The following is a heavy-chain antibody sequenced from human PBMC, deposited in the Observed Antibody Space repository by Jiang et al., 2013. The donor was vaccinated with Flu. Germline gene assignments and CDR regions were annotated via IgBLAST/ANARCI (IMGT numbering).Heavy chain of an antibody. D-gene: IGHD6-6*01. CDR3: AHRFTQYSSSGYYYYGMDV. CDR2: IDWDDDK. CDR1: GFSLSTSGMC. J-gene: IGHJ6*04. Sequence: SGFSLSTSGMCVSWIRQPPGKALEWLARIDWDDDKWYSTSLRTRLTISKDTSKNRVVLTMTNMDPVDTATYYCAHRFTQYSSSGYYYYGMDVWGKGTTVTVSS. V-gene: IGHV2-70*12.